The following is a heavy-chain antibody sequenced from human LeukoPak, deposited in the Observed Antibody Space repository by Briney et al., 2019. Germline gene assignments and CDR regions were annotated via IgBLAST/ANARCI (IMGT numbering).Heavy chain of an antibody. CDR1: EFTFSSYS. V-gene: IGHV3-23*01. CDR2: ISGSGDFT. D-gene: IGHD3-22*01. Sequence: GGSLRLSCAASEFTFSSYSMGWVRQAPGQGLEGVAGISGSGDFTNYADSVKGRFTISRDNSTNTLYLQMNSLRAEDKAVYYCAKDYNSAWPGAEYFQHWGQGPLVTVSS. J-gene: IGHJ1*01. CDR3: AKDYNSAWPGAEYFQH.